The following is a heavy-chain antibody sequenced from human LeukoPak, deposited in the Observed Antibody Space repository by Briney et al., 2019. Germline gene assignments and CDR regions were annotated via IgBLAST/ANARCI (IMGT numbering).Heavy chain of an antibody. CDR3: AKDDPVCDY. Sequence: GGSLRLSCAASGFTFSSYGMSWVRQAPGKGLEWVSAISGSGGSTYYADSVKGRFTISRDDSKSTLYLQMNSLTSDDTAVYYCAKDDPVCDYWGQGTLVTVSS. J-gene: IGHJ4*02. V-gene: IGHV3-23*01. CDR1: GFTFSSYG. D-gene: IGHD3-16*01. CDR2: ISGSGGST.